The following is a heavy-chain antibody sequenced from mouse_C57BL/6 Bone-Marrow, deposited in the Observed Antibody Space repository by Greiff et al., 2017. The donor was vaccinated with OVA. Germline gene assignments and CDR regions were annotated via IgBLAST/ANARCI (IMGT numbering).Heavy chain of an antibody. D-gene: IGHD1-1*01. CDR1: DSEVFPIAY. V-gene: IGHV15-2*01. CDR2: ILPSIGRT. CDR3: AREDYYGSSSYYYAMDY. Sequence: VQLVESGSELRSPGSSVKLSCKDFDSEVFPIAYMSWVRQKPGHGFEWIGGILPSIGRTIYGEKFEDKATLDAATLSNTAYLELNSLTSEDSANYYCAREDYYGSSSYYYAMDYWGQGTSVTVSS. J-gene: IGHJ4*01.